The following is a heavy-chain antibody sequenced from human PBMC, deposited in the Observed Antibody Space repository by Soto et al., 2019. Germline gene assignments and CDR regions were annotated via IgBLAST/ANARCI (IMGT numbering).Heavy chain of an antibody. CDR3: TSDDTVLVGADSAFDI. J-gene: IGHJ3*02. CDR1: GGTFNGHS. V-gene: IGHV1-69*13. D-gene: IGHD4-17*01. Sequence: SVKVSCKASGGTFNGHSFSWVRQAPGQGLEWMGSIIPMFNISTYAQRFQGRVTITADESTTTAYMDLSSLTSEDTAVYYCTSDDTVLVGADSAFDIWGQGTLVTVSS. CDR2: IIPMFNIS.